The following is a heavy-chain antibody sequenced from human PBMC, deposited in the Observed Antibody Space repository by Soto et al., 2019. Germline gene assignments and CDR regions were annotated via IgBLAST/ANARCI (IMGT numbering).Heavy chain of an antibody. D-gene: IGHD2-2*01. J-gene: IGHJ4*02. CDR1: GGSIRNFY. Sequence: QVQLQESGPGLVKPSETLSLTCTVSGGSIRNFYWSWIRQPPGKGLECLGYAYYSVTTNYNPSLNSRVTISLDTSTNHFSLKLSSVTAADTAVYYCARGVAPAGFDYWGQGTLVTVSS. CDR2: AYYSVTT. CDR3: ARGVAPAGFDY. V-gene: IGHV4-59*01.